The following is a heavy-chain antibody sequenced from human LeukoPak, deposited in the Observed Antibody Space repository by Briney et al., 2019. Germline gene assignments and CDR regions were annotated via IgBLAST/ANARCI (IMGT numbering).Heavy chain of an antibody. J-gene: IGHJ2*01. CDR3: ARDGDMATHECWYFDL. V-gene: IGHV1-18*01. CDR1: GYTFTSYG. CDR2: ISAYNGNT. D-gene: IGHD5-24*01. Sequence: ASVKVSCKASGYTFTSYGFSWVRQAPGQGLEWMGWISAYNGNTNYAQKLQDRVTRTTDTFTSTAYMELRSLRSDDTAVYYCARDGDMATHECWYFDLWGRGTLVTVSS.